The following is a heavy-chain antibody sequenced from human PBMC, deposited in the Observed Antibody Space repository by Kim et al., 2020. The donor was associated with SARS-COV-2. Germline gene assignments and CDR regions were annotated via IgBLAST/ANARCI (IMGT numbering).Heavy chain of an antibody. J-gene: IGHJ4*02. V-gene: IGHV3-9*01. Sequence: GGSLRLSCAASGFTFDDYAMHWVRQAPGKGLEWVSGISGNSGSIGYADSVKGRFTISRDNAKNSLYLQMNSLRAEDTALYYCAKGVIYSGYDTFDYWGQGNLVTVSS. CDR1: GFTFDDYA. D-gene: IGHD5-12*01. CDR2: ISGNSGSI. CDR3: AKGVIYSGYDTFDY.